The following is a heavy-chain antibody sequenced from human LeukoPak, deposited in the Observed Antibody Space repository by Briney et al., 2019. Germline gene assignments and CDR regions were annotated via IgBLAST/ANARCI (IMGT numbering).Heavy chain of an antibody. CDR1: GFTVSNNY. D-gene: IGHD4-17*01. Sequence: GGSLRLSCAASGFTVSNNYTSWVRQAPWKGLEWVSVLYSGGSTYYADSVKGRFTISRDNSKNTLYLQMNSLRAEDTAVYYCASLGDYGSFDYWGQGTLVTVSS. CDR2: LYSGGST. V-gene: IGHV3-66*02. CDR3: ASLGDYGSFDY. J-gene: IGHJ4*02.